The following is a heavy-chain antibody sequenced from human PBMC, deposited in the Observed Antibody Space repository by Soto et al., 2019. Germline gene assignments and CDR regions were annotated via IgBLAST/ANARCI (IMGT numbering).Heavy chain of an antibody. J-gene: IGHJ6*02. CDR1: GGTFSSYA. Sequence: QVQLVQSGAEVKKPGSSVKVSCKASGGTFSSYAISWVRQAPGQGLEWMGGIIPIFGTANYAQKFQGRVTITADESTSTAYRELSSLRSEDTAVYYCARDSGYYDFWSGYYKGGGYYYYYGMDVWGQGTTVTVSS. CDR3: ARDSGYYDFWSGYYKGGGYYYYYGMDV. V-gene: IGHV1-69*01. CDR2: IIPIFGTA. D-gene: IGHD3-3*01.